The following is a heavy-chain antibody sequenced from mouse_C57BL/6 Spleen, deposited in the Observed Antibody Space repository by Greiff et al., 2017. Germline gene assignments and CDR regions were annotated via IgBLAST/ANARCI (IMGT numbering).Heavy chain of an antibody. CDR1: GFTFSDYG. CDR3: ARRTTVVVDY. CDR2: ISSGSSTF. D-gene: IGHD1-1*01. Sequence: EVQLVESGGGLVKPGGSLKLSCAASGFTFSDYGMHWVRQAPEKGLEWVAYISSGSSTFYYADTVKGRFTISRDNAKNTLFLQMTSLRSEDTAMYYCARRTTVVVDYWGQGTTLTVSS. J-gene: IGHJ2*01. V-gene: IGHV5-17*01.